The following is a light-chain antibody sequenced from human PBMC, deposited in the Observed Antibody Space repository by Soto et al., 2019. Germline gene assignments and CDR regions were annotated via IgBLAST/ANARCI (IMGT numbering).Light chain of an antibody. CDR1: QTVSSS. CDR2: EAS. J-gene: IGKJ3*01. V-gene: IGKV3-11*01. Sequence: EIVLTQSPATLSLSPGERATLSCRASQTVSSSLAWYQQKPGQAPRLLIYEASNRATGIPARFSGSGSGADFTLTISSLEPEDFAVYYCQQYASAPFSLGPGTKVDIK. CDR3: QQYASAPFS.